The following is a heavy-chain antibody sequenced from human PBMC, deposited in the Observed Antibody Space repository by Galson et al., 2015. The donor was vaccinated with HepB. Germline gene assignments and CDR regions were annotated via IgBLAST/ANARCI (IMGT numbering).Heavy chain of an antibody. D-gene: IGHD3-16*02. CDR3: ATMGGAHHHRYTYYYYGMDV. CDR1: GYTLTELS. Sequence: SVKVSCKVSGYTLTELSMHWVRQAPGKGLEWMRGFDPEDGETIYAQKFQGRVTMTEDTSTDTAYMELSSLRSEDTAVYYCATMGGAHHHRYTYYYYGMDVWGQGTTVTVSS. J-gene: IGHJ6*02. V-gene: IGHV1-24*01. CDR2: FDPEDGET.